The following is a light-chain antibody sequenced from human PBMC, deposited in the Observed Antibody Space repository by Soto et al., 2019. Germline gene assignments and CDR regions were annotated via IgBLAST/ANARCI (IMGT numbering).Light chain of an antibody. CDR3: HQYSTSLT. J-gene: IGKJ4*02. CDR2: GAS. Sequence: EIFMTQSPATLSVSPGEKVILSCRASESVGSTLAWYQQKPGQAPRLLIRGASTRATGVPARFSGSGSGTEFTLTISGLQSEDFAVYYCHQYSTSLTFGGGTTLEIK. CDR1: ESVGST. V-gene: IGKV3-15*01.